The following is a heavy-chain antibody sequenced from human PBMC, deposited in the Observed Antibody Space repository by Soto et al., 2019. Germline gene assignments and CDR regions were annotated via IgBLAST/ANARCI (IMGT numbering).Heavy chain of an antibody. D-gene: IGHD2-21*01. J-gene: IGHJ6*02. Sequence: QDHLVQSGAAVKKPASSIKISCRSTGGTFSTFAFSWVRQAPGQGLEWMGGIIPIFATPIYAQKYQGRVTITADYSTSTAYMEVTSLRSNDTAVYFCARGEYDVIVMAGTSRGYQHAYQGMDVWGQGTSVTVSS. CDR3: ARGEYDVIVMAGTSRGYQHAYQGMDV. CDR2: IIPIFATP. CDR1: GGTFSTFA. V-gene: IGHV1-69*12.